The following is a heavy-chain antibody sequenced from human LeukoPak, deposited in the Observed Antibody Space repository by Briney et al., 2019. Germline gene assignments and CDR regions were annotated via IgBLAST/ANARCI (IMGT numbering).Heavy chain of an antibody. Sequence: GGSLRLSCAASGFTFSSYGMHWVRQAPGKWLEWVAVISYDGSNKYYADSVKGRFTISRDNSKNTLYLQMNSLRAEDTAVYYCAKDLRGWLDSCDYWGQGTLVTVSS. CDR2: ISYDGSNK. CDR3: AKDLRGWLDSCDY. D-gene: IGHD6-19*01. V-gene: IGHV3-30*18. J-gene: IGHJ4*02. CDR1: GFTFSSYG.